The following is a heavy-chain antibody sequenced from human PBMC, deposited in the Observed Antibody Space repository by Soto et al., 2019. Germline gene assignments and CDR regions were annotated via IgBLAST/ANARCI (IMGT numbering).Heavy chain of an antibody. Sequence: EVQLVESGGGLVQPGRSLRHSCAASGFTFDDYAMHWVRQAPGKGLEWVSGISWNSGSIGYADSVKGRFTISRDNAKNSLYLQMNSLRAEDTALYYCAKDVGDIVVVVAPDYWGQGTLVTVSS. J-gene: IGHJ4*02. CDR3: AKDVGDIVVVVAPDY. CDR2: ISWNSGSI. D-gene: IGHD2-15*01. CDR1: GFTFDDYA. V-gene: IGHV3-9*01.